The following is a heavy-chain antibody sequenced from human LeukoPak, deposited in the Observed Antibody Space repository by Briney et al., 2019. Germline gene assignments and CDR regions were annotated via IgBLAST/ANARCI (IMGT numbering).Heavy chain of an antibody. D-gene: IGHD3-16*01. J-gene: IGHJ3*02. CDR2: INPNSGGT. Sequence: ASVKVSCKASGYTFTGYYMHWVRQAPGQGLEWMGRINPNSGGTNYAQKFQGRVTITRDTSISTAYMELSRLRSDDTAVYYCARDTYYDYVWGSSNDAFDIWGQGTMVTVSS. V-gene: IGHV1-2*06. CDR3: ARDTYYDYVWGSSNDAFDI. CDR1: GYTFTGYY.